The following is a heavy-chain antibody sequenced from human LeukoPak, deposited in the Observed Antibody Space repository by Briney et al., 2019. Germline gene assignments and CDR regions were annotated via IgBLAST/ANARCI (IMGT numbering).Heavy chain of an antibody. CDR3: TTSGLEWLSPNYYFDY. CDR2: IISKANSYAT. D-gene: IGHD3-3*01. V-gene: IGHV3-73*01. CDR1: GFTFSGSA. Sequence: PGGSLRLSCAASGFTFSGSAMHWVRQASGKGLEWVGRIISKANSYATAYAASVKGRFTISRDDSKNTAYLQMNSLKTEDTAVYYCTTSGLEWLSPNYYFDYWGQGTLVTVSS. J-gene: IGHJ4*02.